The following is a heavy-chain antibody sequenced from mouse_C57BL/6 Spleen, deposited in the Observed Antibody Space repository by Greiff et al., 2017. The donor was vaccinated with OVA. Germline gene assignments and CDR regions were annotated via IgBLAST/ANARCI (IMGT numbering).Heavy chain of an antibody. CDR3: AREAGNYVYYFDY. Sequence: QVQLQQPGTELVKPGSSVKLSCKASGYTFTSYWMHWVKQRPIQGLEWIGNIDPSDSETHYNQKFKDKATLTVDKSSSTAYMQLSSLTSEDSAVYYCAREAGNYVYYFDYWGQGTTLTVSS. J-gene: IGHJ2*01. CDR2: IDPSDSET. V-gene: IGHV1-52*01. D-gene: IGHD2-1*01. CDR1: GYTFTSYW.